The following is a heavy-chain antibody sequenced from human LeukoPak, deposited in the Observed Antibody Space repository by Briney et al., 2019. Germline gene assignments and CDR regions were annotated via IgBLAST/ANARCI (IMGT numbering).Heavy chain of an antibody. CDR1: GFTVSSNY. D-gene: IGHD5-18*01. Sequence: PGGSLRLSCAASGFTVSSNYMSWVRLAPGKGLEWLSVIYSGGSAYYADSVKGRFYISRDNSKNTLYLQMNSLRAEDTAVYYCARIRKAGYSYGSYYYYGMDVWGQGTTVTVSS. J-gene: IGHJ6*02. CDR3: ARIRKAGYSYGSYYYYGMDV. V-gene: IGHV3-53*01. CDR2: IYSGGSA.